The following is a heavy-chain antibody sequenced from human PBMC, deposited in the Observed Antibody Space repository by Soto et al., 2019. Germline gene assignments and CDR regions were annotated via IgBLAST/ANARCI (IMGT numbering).Heavy chain of an antibody. CDR1: GGSFSGYY. CDR2: INHSGST. J-gene: IGHJ5*02. Sequence: SETLSLTCAVYGGSFSGYYWSWIRQPPGKGLEWIGEINHSGSTNYNPSLKSRVTISVDTSKNQFSLKLSSVTAADTAVYYCARVGWSNLPVVTAIYNWFDPWGQGTLVTVSS. V-gene: IGHV4-34*01. CDR3: ARVGWSNLPVVTAIYNWFDP. D-gene: IGHD2-21*02.